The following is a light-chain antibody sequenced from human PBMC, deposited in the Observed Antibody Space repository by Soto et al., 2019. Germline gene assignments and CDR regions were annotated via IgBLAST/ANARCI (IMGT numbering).Light chain of an antibody. Sequence: EIVMTQSPATLSVSPGERATLSCRASQSVGSDLAWYQQKPGQAPRLVIYGASNRATGIPDRFSGSGSGTDFTLTISRLEPEDFAVYYCQQYASSGTFGQGTKVDIK. CDR2: GAS. CDR1: QSVGSD. CDR3: QQYASSGT. J-gene: IGKJ1*01. V-gene: IGKV3-20*01.